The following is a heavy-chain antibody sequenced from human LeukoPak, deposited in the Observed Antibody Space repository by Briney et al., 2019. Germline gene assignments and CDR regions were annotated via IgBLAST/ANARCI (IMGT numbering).Heavy chain of an antibody. CDR3: ARETYGYYYYYYMDV. CDR2: IRYDGSNK. Sequence: GGSLRLSCAASGFTFSSYGMHWVRQAPGKGLEWVAFIRYDGSNKYYADSVKGRFTISRDNSKNTLYLQMNSLRAEDTAVYYCARETYGYYYYYYMDVWGKGTTVTVSS. CDR1: GFTFSSYG. J-gene: IGHJ6*03. V-gene: IGHV3-30*02. D-gene: IGHD2-21*01.